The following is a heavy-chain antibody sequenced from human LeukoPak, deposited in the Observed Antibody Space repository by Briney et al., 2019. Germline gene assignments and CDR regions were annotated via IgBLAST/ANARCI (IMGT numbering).Heavy chain of an antibody. D-gene: IGHD2-15*01. CDR2: INPNSGGT. J-gene: IGHJ5*02. V-gene: IGHV1-2*02. CDR3: ARVVVVVAVRDNWFDP. Sequence: ASVKVSCKASGYTFTGYYMHWVRQAHGQGLEWMGWINPNSGGTNYAQKFQGRVIMTRDTSISTAYMELSRLRSDDTAVYYCARVVVVVAVRDNWFDPWGQGTLVTVSS. CDR1: GYTFTGYY.